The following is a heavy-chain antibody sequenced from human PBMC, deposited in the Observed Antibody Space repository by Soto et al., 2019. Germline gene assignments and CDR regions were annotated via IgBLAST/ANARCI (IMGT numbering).Heavy chain of an antibody. J-gene: IGHJ6*03. V-gene: IGHV4-34*01. CDR2: INHSGST. Sequence: QVQLQQWGAGLLKPSETLSLTCAVYGGSFSGYYWSWIRQPPGKGLEWIGEINHSGSTNYNPSLKSRVTISVDTSKTQFSLKLSSVTAADTAVYYCARSYIAAAGGYYYYYYMDVWGKGTTVTVSS. CDR1: GGSFSGYY. D-gene: IGHD6-13*01. CDR3: ARSYIAAAGGYYYYYYMDV.